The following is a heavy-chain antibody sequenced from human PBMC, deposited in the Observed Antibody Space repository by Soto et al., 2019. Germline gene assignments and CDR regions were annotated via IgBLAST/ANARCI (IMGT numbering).Heavy chain of an antibody. D-gene: IGHD3-3*01. Sequence: ETLSLTCTVSGGSISSSSYYWGWIRQPPGKGLEWIGSIYYSGSTYYNPSLKSRVTISVDTSKNQFSLKLSSVTAADTAVYYCGRSYYDFWSGYYFKDNWFDPWGQGTLVTVSS. CDR3: GRSYYDFWSGYYFKDNWFDP. CDR1: GGSISSSSYY. V-gene: IGHV4-39*01. J-gene: IGHJ5*02. CDR2: IYYSGST.